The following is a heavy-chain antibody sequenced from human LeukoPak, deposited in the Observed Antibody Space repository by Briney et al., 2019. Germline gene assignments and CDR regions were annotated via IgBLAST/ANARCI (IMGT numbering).Heavy chain of an antibody. CDR3: ARSLGDD. CDR2: INQYGSVK. J-gene: IGHJ4*02. CDR1: GLTFSNYW. Sequence: GESLRLSCAASGLTFSNYWMTWVRQAPGKGLEWVASINQYGSVKYYVDSVKGRFTISRDNAKNSVSLQMNSLRAEDTAVYFCARSLGDDWGQGTLVTVSS. D-gene: IGHD3-16*01. V-gene: IGHV3-7*01.